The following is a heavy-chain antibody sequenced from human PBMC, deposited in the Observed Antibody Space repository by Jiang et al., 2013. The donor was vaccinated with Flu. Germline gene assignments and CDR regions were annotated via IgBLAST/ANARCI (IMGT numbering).Heavy chain of an antibody. J-gene: IGHJ6*03. CDR3: ATTRLLPYYMDV. CDR1: GGSISSGGYY. D-gene: IGHD2-15*01. V-gene: IGHV4-31*03. CDR2: IYYSGST. Sequence: GPGLVKPSQTLSLTCTVSGGSISSGGYYWSWIRQHPGKGLEWIGYIYYSGSTYYNPSLKSRVTISVDTSKNQFSLKLSSVTAADTAVYYCATTRLLPYYMDVWGKGTTVTVSS.